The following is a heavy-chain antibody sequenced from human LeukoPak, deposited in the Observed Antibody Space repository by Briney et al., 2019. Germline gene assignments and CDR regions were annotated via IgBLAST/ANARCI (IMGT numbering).Heavy chain of an antibody. V-gene: IGHV4-39*01. J-gene: IGHJ4*02. CDR3: ATSGYVGNTRFDS. CDR1: GGSISSNSYY. D-gene: IGHD4-23*01. Sequence: PSETLSLTCTVSGGSISSNSYYWGWIRQPPGKGLEWIGSISSRGSTYYTPSLKSRVTVSVDTSKNQFSLKLSSVTAADTAVYYCATSGYVGNTRFDSWGQGTLVTVSS. CDR2: ISSRGST.